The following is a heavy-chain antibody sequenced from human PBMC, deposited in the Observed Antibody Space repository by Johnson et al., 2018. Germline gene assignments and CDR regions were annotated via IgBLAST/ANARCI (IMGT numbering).Heavy chain of an antibody. J-gene: IGHJ6*02. Sequence: EVQLVESGGGLVQPGRSLRLSCAASGFTFDDYAMHWVRQAPGKGLEWVSGISWNSGSIGYADSVKGRFTISRDNAKNSLYLQMNSLRAEDTALYYCAKATVTTDYYYYDGMDVWGQGTTVTVSS. CDR1: GFTFDDYA. V-gene: IGHV3-9*01. CDR2: ISWNSGSI. D-gene: IGHD4-11*01. CDR3: AKATVTTDYYYYDGMDV.